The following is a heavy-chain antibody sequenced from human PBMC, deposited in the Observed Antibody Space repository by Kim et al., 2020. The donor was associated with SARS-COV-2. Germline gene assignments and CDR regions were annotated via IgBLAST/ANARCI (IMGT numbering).Heavy chain of an antibody. Sequence: SVKVSCKASGGTFSSYAISWVRQAPGQGLEWMGRIIPILGIANYAQKFQGRVTITADKSTSTAYMELSSLRSEDTAVYYCARGYFSSGSSPYFDYWGQGTLVTVSS. V-gene: IGHV1-69*04. D-gene: IGHD2-15*01. CDR1: GGTFSSYA. CDR3: ARGYFSSGSSPYFDY. CDR2: IIPILGIA. J-gene: IGHJ4*02.